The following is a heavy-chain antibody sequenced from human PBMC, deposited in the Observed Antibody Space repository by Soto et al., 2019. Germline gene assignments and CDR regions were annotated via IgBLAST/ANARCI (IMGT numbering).Heavy chain of an antibody. V-gene: IGHV3-23*01. CDR2: ISGSGGST. CDR3: AKDRTARLSPFDY. Sequence: GGSLRLSCAASGFTFSSYAMSWVRQAPGKGLEWVSAISGSGGSTYYADSVKGRFTISRDNSKNTLYLQMNSLRAEDTAIYYCAKDRTARLSPFDYWGQGTLVTVSS. J-gene: IGHJ4*02. CDR1: GFTFSSYA. D-gene: IGHD2-21*02.